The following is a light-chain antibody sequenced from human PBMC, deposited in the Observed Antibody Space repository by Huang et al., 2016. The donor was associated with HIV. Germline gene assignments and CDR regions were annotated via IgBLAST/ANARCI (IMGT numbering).Light chain of an antibody. CDR3: QKYDRAPHT. CDR2: SAS. Sequence: DIRMTQTPSSLSASVGDRVTITCRASQGIGNSLAWYQQQPGQVPTLLIYSASYLQPGVPSRFSGSGSGTVFTLTIDSLQSDDFATYYCQKYDRAPHTFGRGTKVDMK. J-gene: IGKJ3*01. V-gene: IGKV1-27*01. CDR1: QGIGNS.